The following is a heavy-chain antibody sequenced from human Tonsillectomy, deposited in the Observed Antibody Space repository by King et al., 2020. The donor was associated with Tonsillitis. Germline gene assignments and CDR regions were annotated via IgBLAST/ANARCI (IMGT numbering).Heavy chain of an antibody. CDR2: IYYSGST. J-gene: IGHJ6*03. CDR1: GGSISSYY. Sequence: QLQESGPGLVKPSETLSLTCTVSGGSISSYYWSWIRQPPGKGLEWIGYIYYSGSTTYNPSLKSRVTISVDTSKNQFSLQVSSVTAADTADYYWAGDSSSSPPFYYYYMDVWGKGTTVTVSS. V-gene: IGHV4-59*01. CDR3: AGDSSSSPPFYYYYMDV. D-gene: IGHD6-6*01.